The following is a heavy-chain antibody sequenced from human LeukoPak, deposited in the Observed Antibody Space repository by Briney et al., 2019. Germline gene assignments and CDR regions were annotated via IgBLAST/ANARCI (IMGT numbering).Heavy chain of an antibody. CDR3: ATRGWNYAY. CDR1: GFTFSSYS. J-gene: IGHJ4*02. CDR2: ISNSSSYI. D-gene: IGHD1-7*01. V-gene: IGHV3-21*01. Sequence: GGSLRLSCAASGFTFSSYSMNWVRQAPGKGLEWVSSISNSSSYIYYADSVKGRCTISRDNAKNSLYLQMNSLRAEDTAVYYCATRGWNYAYWGQGTLVTVSS.